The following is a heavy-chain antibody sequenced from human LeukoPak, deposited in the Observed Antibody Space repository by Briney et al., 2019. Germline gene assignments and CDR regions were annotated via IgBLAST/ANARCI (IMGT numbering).Heavy chain of an antibody. J-gene: IGHJ4*02. CDR2: ISGSGETT. V-gene: IGHV3-23*01. Sequence: HPGGSLRLSCAASGFTFSSYAMSWVRQAPGKGLEWVSVISGSGETTYYADSVKGRFTVSRDNSKNTLYLQMNSLRAEDTAVYYCAKETPHFDYWGQGTLVTVSS. CDR3: AKETPHFDY. CDR1: GFTFSSYA.